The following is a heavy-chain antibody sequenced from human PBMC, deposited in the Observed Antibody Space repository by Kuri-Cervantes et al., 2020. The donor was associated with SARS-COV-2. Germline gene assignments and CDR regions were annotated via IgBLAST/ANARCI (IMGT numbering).Heavy chain of an antibody. CDR1: GFTFSGSA. D-gene: IGHD6-13*01. J-gene: IGHJ4*02. CDR3: LARLAAAGYDY. CDR2: IRSKANSYAT. Sequence: GESLKISCAASGFTFSGSAMRWVRQASGKGLEWVGRIRSKANSYATAYAASVKGRFTISRDDSKNTAYLQMNSLKTEDTAVYYCLARLAAAGYDYWGQGTLVTVSS. V-gene: IGHV3-73*01.